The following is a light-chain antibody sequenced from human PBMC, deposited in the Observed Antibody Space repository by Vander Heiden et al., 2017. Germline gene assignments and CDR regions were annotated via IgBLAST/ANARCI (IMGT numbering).Light chain of an antibody. CDR2: SAS. CDR1: QDITDD. Sequence: QMAQSPSSLSASVGDRVTITCRASQDITDDLGWYQQKPGKAPKRLIYSASSLQSGVPSRFSGSGSGTDFTLTISSLQPEDFATYYCLQHHSLPPTFGGGTKVEIK. J-gene: IGKJ4*01. V-gene: IGKV1-17*01. CDR3: LQHHSLPPT.